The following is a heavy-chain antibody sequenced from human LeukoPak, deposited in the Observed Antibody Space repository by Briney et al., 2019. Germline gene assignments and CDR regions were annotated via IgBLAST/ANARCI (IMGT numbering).Heavy chain of an antibody. Sequence: GGSLRLPCAASGFSFSTSWMSWVRQAPGKGLEWVATIHVDGSQTFYVDSVRGRFTISRDNAKNSVYLQMISLRAEDTAVYYCARDRAYGTFDYWGQGTLATVSS. J-gene: IGHJ4*02. CDR3: ARDRAYGTFDY. CDR1: GFSFSTSW. CDR2: IHVDGSQT. V-gene: IGHV3-7*01. D-gene: IGHD2-8*01.